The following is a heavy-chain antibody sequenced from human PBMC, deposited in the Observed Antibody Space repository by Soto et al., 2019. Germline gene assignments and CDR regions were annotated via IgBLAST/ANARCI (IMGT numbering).Heavy chain of an antibody. D-gene: IGHD5-12*01. CDR1: GGSISSGSYY. J-gene: IGHJ5*02. V-gene: IGHV4-31*03. CDR3: ARLAGGYSGYVDL. Sequence: SETLSLTCTLSGGSISSGSYYWSWIRQFPGKGLEWIGFIYQSVSPSYNPSLKTRFTISVDTSQNQVSLRLSSVTGADTAVYYCARLAGGYSGYVDLWGPGTLVTVSS. CDR2: IYQSVSP.